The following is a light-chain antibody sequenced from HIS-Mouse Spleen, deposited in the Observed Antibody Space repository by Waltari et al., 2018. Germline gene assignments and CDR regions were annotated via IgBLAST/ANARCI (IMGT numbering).Light chain of an antibody. J-gene: IGLJ3*02. CDR1: RRPVGLYHL. V-gene: IGLV2-23*01. Sequence: QSALTPPASVSVSPGPSIPISCPGTRRPVGLYHLLSWYQQHPGKAPKLMIYEGSKRPSGVSNRFSGSKSGNTASLTISGLQAEDEADYYCCSYAGSSTWVFGGGTKLTVL. CDR3: CSYAGSSTWV. CDR2: EGS.